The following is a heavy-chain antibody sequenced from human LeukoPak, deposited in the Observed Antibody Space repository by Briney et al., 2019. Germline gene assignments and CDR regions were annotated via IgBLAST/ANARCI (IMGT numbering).Heavy chain of an antibody. Sequence: PSETLSLTCTVSGGSISSGGYYWSWIRQHPGKGLEWIGYIYYSGSTYYNPSLKSRVTISVDTSKNQFSLKLSSVTAADTAVYYCASTKPFSSSWYRFDPWGQGTLVTVSS. V-gene: IGHV4-31*03. CDR2: IYYSGST. CDR3: ASTKPFSSSWYRFDP. CDR1: GGSISSGGYY. D-gene: IGHD6-13*01. J-gene: IGHJ5*02.